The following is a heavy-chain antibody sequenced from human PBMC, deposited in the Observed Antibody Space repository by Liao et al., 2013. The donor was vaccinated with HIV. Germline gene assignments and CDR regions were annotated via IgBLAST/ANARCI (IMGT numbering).Heavy chain of an antibody. CDR1: GGSISSSSYY. D-gene: IGHD3-22*01. Sequence: QLQLQESGPGLVKPSETLSLTCIVSGGSISSSSYYWGWIRQPPGKGLEWIGSIYYGGSTYYNPSLKSRVTISVDTSKNQFSLKLSSVTAADTAVYYCARGARIVVSGSGTLFDFWGQGTLVTVSS. V-gene: IGHV4-39*07. CDR3: ARGARIVVSGSGTLFDF. CDR2: IYYGGST. J-gene: IGHJ4*02.